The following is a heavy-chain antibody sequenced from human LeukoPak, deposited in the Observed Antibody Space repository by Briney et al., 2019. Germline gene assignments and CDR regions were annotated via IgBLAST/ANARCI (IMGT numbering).Heavy chain of an antibody. Sequence: GGSLRLSCAASGFTFSSYGMHWVRQAPGKGLEWVAVISYDGSNKYYADSVKGRFTISRDNSKNTLYLQMNSLRAEDTAVYYCAKGGQQRDLVGSWIFDYWGQGTLVAVSS. J-gene: IGHJ4*02. CDR3: AKGGQQRDLVGSWIFDY. CDR1: GFTFSSYG. D-gene: IGHD6-13*01. V-gene: IGHV3-30*18. CDR2: ISYDGSNK.